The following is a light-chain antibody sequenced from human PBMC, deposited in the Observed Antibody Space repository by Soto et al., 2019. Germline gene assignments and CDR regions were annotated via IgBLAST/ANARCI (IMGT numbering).Light chain of an antibody. CDR1: SSDVGGYDY. Sequence: QSVLTQPASVSGSPGQSITVSCTGTSSDVGGYDYVSWYQQHPGNAPKLLISDVTNRPSGVSNRFSGSKSGNTASLTISGLQTEDEADYYRTSYTSSSTHVFGTGTKVTVL. CDR3: TSYTSSSTHV. V-gene: IGLV2-14*01. J-gene: IGLJ1*01. CDR2: DVT.